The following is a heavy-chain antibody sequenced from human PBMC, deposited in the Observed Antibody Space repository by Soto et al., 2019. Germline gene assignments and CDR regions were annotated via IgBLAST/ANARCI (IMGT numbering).Heavy chain of an antibody. V-gene: IGHV4-38-2*02. CDR1: GYSISSGYY. CDR2: IYHSGST. Sequence: SETLSLTCAVSGYSISSGYYWGWIRQPPGKGLEWIGSIYHSGSTYYNPSLKSRVTISVETSKNQFSLKLSSVTAADTAVYYCAREIRVGATLYYYYGMDVWGQGTTVTVSS. D-gene: IGHD1-26*01. CDR3: AREIRVGATLYYYYGMDV. J-gene: IGHJ6*02.